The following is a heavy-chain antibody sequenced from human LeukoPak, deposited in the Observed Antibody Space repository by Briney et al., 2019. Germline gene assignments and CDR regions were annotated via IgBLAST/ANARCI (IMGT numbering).Heavy chain of an antibody. V-gene: IGHV3-66*01. Sequence: GGYLRLSCAASGFTVSSNHMSWVRQAPGQGLEWVSVIYIGGTIHYADSVKGRFTISRDNSQNTVYLEMNSLRAEDTAVYYCARDGENHYYDYWGQGTLVTVST. CDR2: IYIGGTI. D-gene: IGHD7-27*01. CDR3: ARDGENHYYDY. CDR1: GFTVSSNH. J-gene: IGHJ4*02.